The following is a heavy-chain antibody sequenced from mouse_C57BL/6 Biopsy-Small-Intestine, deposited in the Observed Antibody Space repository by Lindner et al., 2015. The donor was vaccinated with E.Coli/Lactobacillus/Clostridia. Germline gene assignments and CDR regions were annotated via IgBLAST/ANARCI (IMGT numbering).Heavy chain of an antibody. CDR3: ARRLSTMVTTDYAMDY. CDR2: IYPGDGDT. D-gene: IGHD2-2*01. V-gene: IGHV1-82*01. CDR1: GYAFSSSW. Sequence: VQLQESGPELVKPGASVKISCKASGYAFSSSWMNWVKRRPGKGLEWIGRIYPGDGDTNYNGKFKGKATLTADKSSSTAYMQLSSLTSEDSAVYFCARRLSTMVTTDYAMDYWGQGTSVTVSS. J-gene: IGHJ4*01.